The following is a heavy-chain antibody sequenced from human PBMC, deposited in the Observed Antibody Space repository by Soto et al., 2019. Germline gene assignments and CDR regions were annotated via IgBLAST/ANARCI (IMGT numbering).Heavy chain of an antibody. V-gene: IGHV5-51*01. Sequence: GESLKISCKGSGYSFTSYWIGWVRQMPGKGLEWMGIIYPGDSDTRYSPSFQGQVTVSADKSISTAYLQWSSLKASDTAMYYCARHGGYGQGYYYYYGMDVWGQGTTVTVSS. CDR2: IYPGDSDT. J-gene: IGHJ6*02. CDR1: GYSFTSYW. CDR3: ARHGGYGQGYYYYYGMDV. D-gene: IGHD5-18*01.